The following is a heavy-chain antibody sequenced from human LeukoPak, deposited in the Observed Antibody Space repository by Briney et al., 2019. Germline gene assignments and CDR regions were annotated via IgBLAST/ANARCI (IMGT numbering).Heavy chain of an antibody. V-gene: IGHV3-7*01. CDR3: ARDQSSGWYRAFDI. CDR2: IKQDGSEK. J-gene: IGHJ3*02. D-gene: IGHD6-19*01. CDR1: GFTFSSYW. Sequence: GGSLRLSCAASGFTFSSYWMSWVRQAPGKGLEWVANIKQDGSEKYYVDSVKGRFTISRDNAKNSLYLQMNSLRAEDTAVYCCARDQSSGWYRAFDIWGQGTMVTVSS.